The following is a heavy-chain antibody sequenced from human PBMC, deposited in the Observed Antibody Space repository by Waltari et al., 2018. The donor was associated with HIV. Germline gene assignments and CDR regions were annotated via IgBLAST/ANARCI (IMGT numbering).Heavy chain of an antibody. D-gene: IGHD1-7*01. Sequence: QVQLVESGGGVVQPGRSLRLSCAASGFTFSSYGMHWVRQAPGKGLGWVGVIWYDGSKKYYADSGKCRFTISRDNSKNTLYLQMNSLRAEDTAVYYCARDQTGTTYGYYYYGMDVWGQGTTVTVSS. V-gene: IGHV3-33*01. CDR3: ARDQTGTTYGYYYYGMDV. J-gene: IGHJ6*02. CDR1: GFTFSSYG. CDR2: IWYDGSKK.